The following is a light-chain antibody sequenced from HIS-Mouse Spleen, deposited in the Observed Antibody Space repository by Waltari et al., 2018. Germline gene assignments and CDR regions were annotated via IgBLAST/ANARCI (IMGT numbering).Light chain of an antibody. CDR1: STVAGSYNL. V-gene: IGLV2-23*03. J-gene: IGLJ2*01. CDR2: EGS. CDR3: CSYAGSSTFEV. Sequence: QSALTQPASVSGSPGQSITIPCTGTSTVAGSYNLVSLYQQHPGKAPKLMIYEGSKRPSGVSNRFSGSKSGNTASLTISGLQAEDEADYYCCSYAGSSTFEVFGGGTKLTVL.